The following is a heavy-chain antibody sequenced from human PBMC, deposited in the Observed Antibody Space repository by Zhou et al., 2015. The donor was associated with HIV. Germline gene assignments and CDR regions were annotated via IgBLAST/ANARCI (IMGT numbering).Heavy chain of an antibody. CDR2: IAVASDNT. V-gene: IGHV1-58*01. J-gene: IGHJ6*02. CDR3: AAGPNTMLYRDYRFYGMDV. D-gene: IGHD4-11*01. Sequence: QMQLVQSGPEVKKPGTSVKVSCKASGFTFTDAAVQWVRQARGQRLEWVGWIAVASDNTNYAQKFQERVTITRDMSTGTAYMELNSLRSEDTAVYYCAAGPNTMLYRDYRFYGMDVWGRRDHGHRLL. CDR1: GFTFTDAA.